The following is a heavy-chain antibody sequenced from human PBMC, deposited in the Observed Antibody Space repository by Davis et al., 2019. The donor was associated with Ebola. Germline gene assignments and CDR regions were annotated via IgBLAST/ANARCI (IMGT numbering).Heavy chain of an antibody. V-gene: IGHV3-11*01. CDR1: GGSISSYY. CDR3: ARDKRSSWYGGMDV. CDR2: IRSSDTTI. Sequence: LSLTCTVSGGSISSYYWSWIRQAPGKGLEWVSSIRSSDTTIYYSDPVKGRFTVSRDNAKNSLYLQMNSLRAEDTAVYYCARDKRSSWYGGMDVWGQGTTVTVSS. J-gene: IGHJ6*02. D-gene: IGHD6-19*01.